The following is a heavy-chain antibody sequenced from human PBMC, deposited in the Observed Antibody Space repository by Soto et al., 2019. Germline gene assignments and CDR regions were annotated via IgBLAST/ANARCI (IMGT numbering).Heavy chain of an antibody. J-gene: IGHJ4*02. D-gene: IGHD1-20*01. CDR3: AKSLYNCNGGANDH. Sequence: EVQLLESGGGLVQPGGSLRLSYVGSGFTFSSYDMTWVRQAPGKGLEWVSSFSFYGRRDNTYYADYVKGRFTISRDSSRHTVYVQMDNLRVEDTAVYDSAKSLYNCNGGANDHCGQGTQVT. CDR2: FSFYGRRDNT. V-gene: IGHV3-23*01. CDR1: GFTFSSYD.